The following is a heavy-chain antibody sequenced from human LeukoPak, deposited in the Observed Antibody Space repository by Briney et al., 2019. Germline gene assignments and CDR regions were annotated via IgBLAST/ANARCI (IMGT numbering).Heavy chain of an antibody. D-gene: IGHD4-17*01. V-gene: IGHV3-11*06. J-gene: IGHJ3*02. Sequence: DSVKGRFTISRENAKNSLYLQMNSLRAEDTAVYYCARIGDGDYADAFDIWGQGTMVTVSS. CDR3: ARIGDGDYADAFDI.